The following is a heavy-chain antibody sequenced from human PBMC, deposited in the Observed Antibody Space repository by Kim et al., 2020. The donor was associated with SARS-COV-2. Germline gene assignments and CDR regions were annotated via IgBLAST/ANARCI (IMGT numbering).Heavy chain of an antibody. Sequence: GGSLRLSCAASGFTFSSYGMHWVRQAPGKGLEWVAVIWYDGSNKNYADSVKGRFTISRDNSKNTLYLQMNSLSAEDTAVYYCARAAMFRQWLIAYWGQGTLVTVSS. D-gene: IGHD6-19*01. CDR3: ARAAMFRQWLIAY. CDR2: IWYDGSNK. V-gene: IGHV3-33*01. CDR1: GFTFSSYG. J-gene: IGHJ4*02.